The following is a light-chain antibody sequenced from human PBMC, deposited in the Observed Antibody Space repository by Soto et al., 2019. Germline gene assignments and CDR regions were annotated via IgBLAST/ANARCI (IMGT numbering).Light chain of an antibody. CDR3: QRYGG. CDR2: SAS. V-gene: IGKV3-20*01. CDR1: QSVSSSH. J-gene: IGKJ1*01. Sequence: EIVLTQSPGTPSLSPGERATLSCRASQSVSSSHLAWYQQKPGQAPRLLIYSASSRATGIPDRFSGSGSGTDFTLTISRLEPEDFAVYYCQRYGGFGQGTKV.